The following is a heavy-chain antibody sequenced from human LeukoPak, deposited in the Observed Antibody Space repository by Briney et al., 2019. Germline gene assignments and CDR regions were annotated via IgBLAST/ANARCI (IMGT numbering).Heavy chain of an antibody. CDR3: ARVSGSIVARSAWFDS. D-gene: IGHD6-6*01. CDR2: ISAYDGYT. V-gene: IGHV1-18*01. Sequence: ASVKVSCKASGYIFTKYGFTWVRQAPGQGLEWMGWISAYDGYTDHAQKFQGRVTMTTDASTSTAYMELRSLRSDDTAVYYCARVSGSIVARSAWFDSWGQGTLVTVSS. CDR1: GYIFTKYG. J-gene: IGHJ5*01.